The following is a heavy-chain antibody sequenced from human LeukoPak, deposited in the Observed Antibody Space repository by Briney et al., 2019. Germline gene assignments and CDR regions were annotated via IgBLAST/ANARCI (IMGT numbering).Heavy chain of an antibody. CDR2: IYPGNSDT. CDR1: GYSFITYW. V-gene: IGHV5-51*01. Sequence: GESLKISCKGSGYSFITYWIGCVRQMPGKGLEWMGVIYPGNSDTRYSPSFQGQVTISADKSITTAYLQWSSLKASDTAMYYCARGVDFGVTTIDYWGQGTLVTVSS. J-gene: IGHJ4*02. D-gene: IGHD1-1*01. CDR3: ARGVDFGVTTIDY.